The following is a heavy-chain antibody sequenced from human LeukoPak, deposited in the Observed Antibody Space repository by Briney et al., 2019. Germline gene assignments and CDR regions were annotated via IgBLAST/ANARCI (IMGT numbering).Heavy chain of an antibody. CDR2: LSESGADT. Sequence: GGSLRLSCAASGFTFSNYAMSWVRQAPGKGLEWVSGLSESGADTYYADSVKGRFTISRDNSRNTLYLQMHSLRAEDSAVYYCAKDYSTLTTTQIVDYWGRGTLVTVSS. J-gene: IGHJ4*02. CDR3: AKDYSTLTTTQIVDY. CDR1: GFTFSNYA. D-gene: IGHD4-11*01. V-gene: IGHV3-23*01.